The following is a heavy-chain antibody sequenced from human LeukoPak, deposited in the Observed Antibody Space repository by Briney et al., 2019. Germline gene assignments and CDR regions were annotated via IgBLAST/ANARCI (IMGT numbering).Heavy chain of an antibody. CDR1: ADSLSSGGHY. CDR2: IHHSGRS. V-gene: IGHV4-31*03. CDR3: ARGGNRFGGFYFDY. D-gene: IGHD3-10*01. J-gene: IGHJ4*02. Sequence: SETLSLTCTVSADSLSSGGHYWAWIRQFPGKDLESIGFIHHSGRSRHNPSLKDRVAISVDTSRKQFALKLSSVTAADTAMYYCARGGNRFGGFYFDYWGQGIQVIVSS.